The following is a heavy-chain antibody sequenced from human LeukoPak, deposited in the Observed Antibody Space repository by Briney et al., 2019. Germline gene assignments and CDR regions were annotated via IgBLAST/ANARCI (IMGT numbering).Heavy chain of an antibody. Sequence: ASVKVSFKASGYTFTRYYMHWVRQAPGQGREGMGIINPSGCSTSYAQKFQGRVTMTRDISTSTVYIELSSLRSEDTAVYYCARAAYYDILTGYSPLHENWFDPWGQGTLVTVSS. J-gene: IGHJ5*02. D-gene: IGHD3-9*01. CDR3: ARAAYYDILTGYSPLHENWFDP. V-gene: IGHV1-46*01. CDR1: GYTFTRYY. CDR2: INPSGCST.